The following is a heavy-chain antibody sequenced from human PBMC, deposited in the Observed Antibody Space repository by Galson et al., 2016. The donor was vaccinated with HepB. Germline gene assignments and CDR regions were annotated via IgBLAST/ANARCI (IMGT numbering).Heavy chain of an antibody. Sequence: LVKPTQTLTLTCTFSGFSLSTSGEGVGWIRQPPGEALEWLALIYWDEDKRYSPSLKSRLTITKDTSKNQVVLTMTNMDPVDTATYFCAHSVAQQCGGGCYAISGWFDPWGQGTLVTVSS. J-gene: IGHJ5*02. CDR1: GFSLSTSGEG. D-gene: IGHD2-21*01. CDR3: AHSVAQQCGGGCYAISGWFDP. V-gene: IGHV2-5*02. CDR2: IYWDEDK.